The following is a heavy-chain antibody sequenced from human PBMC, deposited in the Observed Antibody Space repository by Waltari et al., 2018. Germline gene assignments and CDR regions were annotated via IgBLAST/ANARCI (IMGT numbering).Heavy chain of an antibody. D-gene: IGHD3-22*01. CDR1: GFTFSSYS. CDR3: ARADHYYDSSGYYPLRDY. CDR2: ISSSSSYI. V-gene: IGHV3-21*01. J-gene: IGHJ4*02. Sequence: EVQLVESGGGLVKPGGSLRLSCAASGFTFSSYSMNWVRQAPGKGLAWVSSISSSSSYIYYADSVKGRFTISRDNAKNSLYLQMNSLRAEDTAVYYCARADHYYDSSGYYPLRDYWGQGTLVTVSS.